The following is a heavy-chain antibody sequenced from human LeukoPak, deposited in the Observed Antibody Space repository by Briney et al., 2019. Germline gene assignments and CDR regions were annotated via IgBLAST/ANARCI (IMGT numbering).Heavy chain of an antibody. Sequence: SESLSLTCAVYGGSFSGYYWGWIRQPPGKGLEWIGSIYYSGSTYYNPSLKSRVTISVDTSKNQFSLKLSSVTAADTAVYYCARVGIYYDSSGYYWPHWFDPWGQGTLVTVSS. J-gene: IGHJ5*02. CDR3: ARVGIYYDSSGYYWPHWFDP. V-gene: IGHV4-34*01. CDR1: GGSFSGYY. D-gene: IGHD3-22*01. CDR2: IYYSGST.